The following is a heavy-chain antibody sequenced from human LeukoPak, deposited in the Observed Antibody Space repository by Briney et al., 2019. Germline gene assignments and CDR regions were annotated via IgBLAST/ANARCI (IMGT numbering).Heavy chain of an antibody. CDR3: ARRSAAKDAFDI. CDR1: GYTFTSYG. J-gene: IGHJ3*02. CDR2: ISAYHGNT. V-gene: IGHV1-18*01. Sequence: ASVKVSCKASGYTFTSYGISWVRQAPGQGLEWMGWISAYHGNTNYAQKLQGRVTMTTDTSTSTAYMELRSLRSDDTAVYYCARRSAAKDAFDIWGQGTMVTVSS. D-gene: IGHD6-25*01.